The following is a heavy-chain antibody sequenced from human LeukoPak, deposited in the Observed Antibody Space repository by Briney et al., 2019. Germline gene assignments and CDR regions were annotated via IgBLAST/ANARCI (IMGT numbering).Heavy chain of an antibody. CDR1: GFTFSSYW. J-gene: IGHJ6*04. Sequence: GESLRLSCAASGFTFSSYWMSWVRRAPGKGLEWVANIKQDGSEKYYVDSVKGRFTITRDNAKNSLYLQMNSLRAEDTAVYYCARIDFWMGMDVWGKGTTVTVSS. D-gene: IGHD3-3*01. CDR3: ARIDFWMGMDV. CDR2: IKQDGSEK. V-gene: IGHV3-7*01.